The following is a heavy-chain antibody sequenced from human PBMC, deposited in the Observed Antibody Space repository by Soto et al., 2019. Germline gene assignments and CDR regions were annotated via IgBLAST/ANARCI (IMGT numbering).Heavy chain of an antibody. V-gene: IGHV1-45*02. CDR1: GYTFTNYG. D-gene: IGHD6-19*01. CDR2: ITPFNGNT. CDR3: ARQLSSHSSGIDAFDI. J-gene: IGHJ3*02. Sequence: SVKVSCKASGYTFTNYGLTWVRQAPGQALEWMGWITPFNGNTNYAQKFQDRVTITRDRSMSTAYTELSSLRSEDTAMYYCARQLSSHSSGIDAFDIWGQGTMVTVS.